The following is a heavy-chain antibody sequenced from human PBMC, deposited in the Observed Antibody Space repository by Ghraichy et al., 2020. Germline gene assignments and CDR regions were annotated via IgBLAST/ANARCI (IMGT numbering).Heavy chain of an antibody. Sequence: GGSLRLTCAASGFTFSSYAMSWVRQAPGKGLEWVSAISGSGGSTYYADSVKGRFTISRDNSKNTLYLQMNSLRAEDTAVYYCANMEYYGDYTIGAFDIWGQGTMVTVSS. J-gene: IGHJ3*02. V-gene: IGHV3-23*01. CDR1: GFTFSSYA. CDR3: ANMEYYGDYTIGAFDI. D-gene: IGHD4-17*01. CDR2: ISGSGGST.